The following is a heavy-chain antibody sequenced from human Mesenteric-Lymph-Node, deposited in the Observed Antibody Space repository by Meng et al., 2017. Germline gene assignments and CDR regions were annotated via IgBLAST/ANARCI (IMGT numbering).Heavy chain of an antibody. J-gene: IGHJ2*01. V-gene: IGHV4-4*02. CDR2: IYHSGST. CDR1: GGSLSSRNW. Sequence: QVQLPESGPGLVKPSGALSLSCAFSGGSLSSRNWWSWVRQPPGKGLEWIGEIYHSGSTNYNPSLKSRVTISVDTSKNQFSLKLSSVTAADTAVYYCARGQKGYFDLWGRGTLVTVSS. CDR3: ARGQKGYFDL.